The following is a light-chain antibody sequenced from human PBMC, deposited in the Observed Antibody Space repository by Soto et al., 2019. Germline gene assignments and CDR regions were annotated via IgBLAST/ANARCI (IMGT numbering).Light chain of an antibody. V-gene: IGKV1-6*01. J-gene: IGKJ1*01. Sequence: AIQMTQSPSSLSASVGARVTITCRASQGIRNDLGWYQQKPGKVPKLLIYAASSLQSGVPSRFSGSGSGTDFTLTISSLQPEDFATYYCLQDYNYPWTFGQGTKVDIK. CDR1: QGIRND. CDR3: LQDYNYPWT. CDR2: AAS.